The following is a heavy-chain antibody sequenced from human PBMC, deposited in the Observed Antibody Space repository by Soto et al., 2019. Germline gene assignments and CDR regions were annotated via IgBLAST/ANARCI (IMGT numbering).Heavy chain of an antibody. CDR1: GGSFSGYY. D-gene: IGHD2-2*01. V-gene: IGHV4-34*01. CDR3: ARGECSSNYCFTRWALDI. CDR2: IHHSGRT. J-gene: IGHJ3*02. Sequence: QVQLQQWGAGLLKPSETLSLTCAVYGGSFSGYYWTWIRQTPGQGLEWIGEIHHSGRTNYNPSLKSRVSISADTSKTQFSLNLTSVTAADTAVYYCARGECSSNYCFTRWALDIWGQGTVVTVSS.